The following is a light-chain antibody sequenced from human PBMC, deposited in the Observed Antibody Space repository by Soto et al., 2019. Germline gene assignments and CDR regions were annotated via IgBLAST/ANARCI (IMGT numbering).Light chain of an antibody. J-gene: IGLJ1*01. CDR3: SSFTSTFRKV. Sequence: QSALTQPASVSGSPGQSITISCTGSSSDIGGYNYVSWYEQHPGKAPKLIIYEVSNRPSGVSNRFSGSKSGNTASLTISGLQPEDEADYYCSSFTSTFRKVFGTGTKVTVL. CDR1: SSDIGGYNY. CDR2: EVS. V-gene: IGLV2-14*01.